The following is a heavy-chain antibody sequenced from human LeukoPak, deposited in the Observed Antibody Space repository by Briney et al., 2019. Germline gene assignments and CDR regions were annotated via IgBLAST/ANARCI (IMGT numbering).Heavy chain of an antibody. CDR1: GGSFSGYY. CDR3: ARGSGWFGELYFPDAFDI. D-gene: IGHD3-10*01. J-gene: IGHJ3*02. CDR2: INHSGST. Sequence: PSETLSLTCAVYGGSFSGYYWSWLRQPPGRGLEWIGEINHSGSTNYNPSLKRRVPISIDTSNNQFSLKLSSVTGADTAVYYCARGSGWFGELYFPDAFDIWGQGTMVTVSS. V-gene: IGHV4-34*01.